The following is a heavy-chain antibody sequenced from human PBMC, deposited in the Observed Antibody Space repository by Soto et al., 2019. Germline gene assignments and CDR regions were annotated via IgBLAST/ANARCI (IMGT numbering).Heavy chain of an antibody. CDR3: ARDYSGTAARADY. V-gene: IGHV3-30-3*01. J-gene: IGHJ4*02. Sequence: QVQLVESGGGVVQPGRSLRLSCAASGFTFSSYAMHWVRQAPGKGLEWVAVISYDGSNKYYADSVKGRFTISRDNSKNSLYLQMNSLRDEDTAVYYCARDYSGTAARADYWGQGTLVTVSS. CDR1: GFTFSSYA. D-gene: IGHD1-1*01. CDR2: ISYDGSNK.